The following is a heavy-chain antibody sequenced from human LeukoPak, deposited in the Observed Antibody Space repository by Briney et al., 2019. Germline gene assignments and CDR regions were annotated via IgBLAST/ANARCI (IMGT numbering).Heavy chain of an antibody. CDR1: GYSISSTFY. V-gene: IGHV4-38-2*02. Sequence: SETLSLTCNVSGYSISSTFYGAWIRQPPGKGLEWIATISHSATTYYTPSLKSRLTMSVDTSKNQFSLKLSSVTVADTAVYYCARVNTPAATFDYWGQGTLVTVSS. CDR2: ISHSATT. D-gene: IGHD2-15*01. J-gene: IGHJ4*02. CDR3: ARVNTPAATFDY.